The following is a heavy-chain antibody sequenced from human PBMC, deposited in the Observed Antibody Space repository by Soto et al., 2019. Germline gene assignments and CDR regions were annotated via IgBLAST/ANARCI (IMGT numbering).Heavy chain of an antibody. CDR1: GYSLTSGYY. J-gene: IGHJ4*02. CDR3: ARDRLGSYYFDY. CDR2: IYHSGDT. Sequence: PXATLSLTCAASGYSLTSGYYCGWIRQPPGKGLEWIGSIYHSGDTYYNPSLKSRVTISVDTSKNHFSLKLTSVTAADTAVYYSARDRLGSYYFDYCGQGTLVTVSS. V-gene: IGHV4-38-2*02. D-gene: IGHD3-10*01.